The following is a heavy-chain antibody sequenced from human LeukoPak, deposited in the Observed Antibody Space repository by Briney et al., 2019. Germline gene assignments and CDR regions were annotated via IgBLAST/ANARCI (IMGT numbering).Heavy chain of an antibody. V-gene: IGHV4-61*05. CDR1: GGSISSSSYY. D-gene: IGHD5-24*01. CDR3: ARVGRGRWLQFFHYYFDY. CDR2: IYYSGST. J-gene: IGHJ4*02. Sequence: SETLSLTCTVSGGSISSSSYYWGWIRQPPGKGLEWIGYIYYSGSTNYNPSLKSRVTISVDTSKNQFSLKLSSVTAADTAVYYCARVGRGRWLQFFHYYFDYWGQGTLVTVSS.